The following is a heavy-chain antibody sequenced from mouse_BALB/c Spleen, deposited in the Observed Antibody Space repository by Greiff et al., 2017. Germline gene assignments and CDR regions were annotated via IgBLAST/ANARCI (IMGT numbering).Heavy chain of an antibody. CDR2: ISSGSSTI. CDR3: ARGFYSSYYAMDY. J-gene: IGHJ4*01. Sequence: EVKLMESGGGLVQPGGSRKLSCAASGFTFSSFGMHWVRQAPEKGLEWVAYISSGSSTIYYADTVKGRFTISRDNPKNTLFLQMTSLRSEDTAMYYCARGFYSSYYAMDYWGQGTSVTVSS. D-gene: IGHD2-1*01. V-gene: IGHV5-17*02. CDR1: GFTFSSFG.